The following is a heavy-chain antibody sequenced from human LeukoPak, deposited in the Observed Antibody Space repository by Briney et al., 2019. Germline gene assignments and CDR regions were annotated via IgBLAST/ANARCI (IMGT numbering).Heavy chain of an antibody. CDR3: ARDERYSYGYYYYYYMGV. J-gene: IGHJ6*03. CDR1: GYSISSGYY. CDR2: IYHSGST. V-gene: IGHV4-38-2*02. Sequence: SETLSLTCTVSGYSISSGYYWGWIRQPPGKGLEWIGSIYHSGSTYYNPSLKSRVTISVDTSKNQFSLKLSSVTAADTAVYYCARDERYSYGYYYYYYMGVWGKGTTVTVSS. D-gene: IGHD5-18*01.